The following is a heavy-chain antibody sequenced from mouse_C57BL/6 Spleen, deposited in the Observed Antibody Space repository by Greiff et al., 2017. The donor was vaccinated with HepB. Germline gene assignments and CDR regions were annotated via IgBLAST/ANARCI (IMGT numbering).Heavy chain of an antibody. Sequence: QVQLQQPGAELVMPGASVKLSCKASGYTFTSYWMHWVKQRPGQGLEWIGEIDPSDSYTNYNQKFKGKSTLTVDKSSSTAYMQLSSLTSEDSAVYYCARSPYDYGPYYFDYWGQGTTLTVSS. CDR3: ARSPYDYGPYYFDY. D-gene: IGHD2-4*01. J-gene: IGHJ2*01. CDR1: GYTFTSYW. CDR2: IDPSDSYT. V-gene: IGHV1-69*01.